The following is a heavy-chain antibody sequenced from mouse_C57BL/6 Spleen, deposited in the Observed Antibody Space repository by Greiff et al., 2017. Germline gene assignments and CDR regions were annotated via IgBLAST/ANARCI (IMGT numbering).Heavy chain of an antibody. J-gene: IGHJ2*01. V-gene: IGHV1-26*01. CDR2: INPNNGGT. CDR3: ACPPYYGKDY. D-gene: IGHD1-1*01. CDR1: GYTFTDYY. Sequence: EVQLQQSGPELVKPGASVKISCKASGYTFTDYYMNWVKQSHGKSLEWIGDINPNNGGTSYNQKFKGKATLTVDKSSSTAYMELRSLTSEDSAVYYCACPPYYGKDYWGQGTTLTVSS.